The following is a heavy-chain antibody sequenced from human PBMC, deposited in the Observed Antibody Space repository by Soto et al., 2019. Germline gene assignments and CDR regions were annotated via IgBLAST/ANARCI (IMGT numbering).Heavy chain of an antibody. J-gene: IGHJ3*02. CDR3: VSSWYGAFDI. V-gene: IGHV4-59*01. CDR2: IYYSGST. D-gene: IGHD6-13*01. CDR1: GGSISSYY. Sequence: SETLSLTCTVSGGSISSYYWSWIRQPPGKGLEWIGYIYYSGSTNYNPSLKSRVTISVDTSKNQFSLKLSSVTAADTAVYYCVSSWYGAFDIWGQGTMVTVSS.